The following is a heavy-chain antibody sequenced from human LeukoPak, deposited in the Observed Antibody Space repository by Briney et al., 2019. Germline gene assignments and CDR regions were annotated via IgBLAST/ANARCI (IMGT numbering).Heavy chain of an antibody. J-gene: IGHJ4*02. D-gene: IGHD3-10*01. CDR2: IYASGYT. Sequence: PSETLSLTCTVSGDSISSYYWDWIRQPAGKGLEWIGRIYASGYTEYNPSLQTRVTMSVDTSKNEFSLKVVTVTAADTAVYFCARNHIVTGTYFDSWGQGILVTVSS. CDR1: GDSISSYY. V-gene: IGHV4-4*07. CDR3: ARNHIVTGTYFDS.